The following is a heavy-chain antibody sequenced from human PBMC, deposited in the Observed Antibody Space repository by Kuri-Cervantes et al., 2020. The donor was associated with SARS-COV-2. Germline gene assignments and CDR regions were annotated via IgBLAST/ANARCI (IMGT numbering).Heavy chain of an antibody. V-gene: IGHV4-39*01. D-gene: IGHD6-19*01. Sequence: SETLSLTCTVSGGSISSSSYYWGWIRQPPGKGLEWIGSIYYSGSTYYNPPLKSRVTISVDTSKNQFSLKLSSVTAADTAVYYCARLKISGYSSGWAPPQTETTDDYWGQGTLVTVSS. J-gene: IGHJ4*02. CDR1: GGSISSSSYY. CDR2: IYYSGST. CDR3: ARLKISGYSSGWAPPQTETTDDY.